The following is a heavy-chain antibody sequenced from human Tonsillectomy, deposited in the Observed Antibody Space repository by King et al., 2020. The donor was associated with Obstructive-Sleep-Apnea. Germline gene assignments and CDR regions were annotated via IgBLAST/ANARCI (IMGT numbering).Heavy chain of an antibody. CDR3: TRVKRAVAAICFVRYYGMDV. Sequence: VQLVESGGGLVQPGRSLRLSCTASGFIFGDCAMSWFRQAPGKGLEWVGFIRSKAFGGTTEYAASVEGRFTIARDDSKSIAYLEMNSLKTEDTAVYYRTRVKRAVAAICFVRYYGMDVWGQGTTVTVSS. CDR1: GFIFGDCA. J-gene: IGHJ6*02. D-gene: IGHD6-19*01. CDR2: IRSKAFGGTT. V-gene: IGHV3-49*03.